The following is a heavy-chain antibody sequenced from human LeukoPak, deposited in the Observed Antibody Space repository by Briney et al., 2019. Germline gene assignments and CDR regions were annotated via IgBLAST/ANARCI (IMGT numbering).Heavy chain of an antibody. Sequence: ASVKVPCKASGYTFTSYDINWVRQATGQGLEWMGWMNPNSGNTGYAQKFQGRVTMTRNTSISTAYMELSSLGSEDTAVYYCARGLPLAQLLSRRWFDPWGQGTLVTVSS. V-gene: IGHV1-8*01. CDR2: MNPNSGNT. CDR3: ARGLPLAQLLSRRWFDP. J-gene: IGHJ5*02. D-gene: IGHD2-2*01. CDR1: GYTFTSYD.